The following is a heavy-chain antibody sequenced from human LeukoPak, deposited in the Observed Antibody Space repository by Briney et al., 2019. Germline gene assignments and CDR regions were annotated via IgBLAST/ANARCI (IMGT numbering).Heavy chain of an antibody. J-gene: IGHJ6*02. CDR3: VRDAPTGVYGMDV. CDR2: INHHSGYT. Sequence: ASVKVSCKASGYSFTYNHIHWVRQAPGQGLEWMGWINHHSGYTNYTQKFQDRVTMIRDTSNRTVYMEVTRLRSDDTAVYYCVRDAPTGVYGMDVWGQGTTVTVSS. CDR1: GYSFTYNH. V-gene: IGHV1-2*02. D-gene: IGHD1-1*01.